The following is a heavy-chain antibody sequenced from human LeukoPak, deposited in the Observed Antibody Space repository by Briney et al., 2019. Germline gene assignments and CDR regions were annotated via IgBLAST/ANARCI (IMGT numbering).Heavy chain of an antibody. CDR1: GGTFSSYA. D-gene: IGHD3-9*01. Sequence: SVKVSCKASGGTFSSYAISWVRQAPGQGLEWMGGIILIFGTANYAQKFQGRVTITADESTSTAYMELSSLRSEDTAVYYCARSKALRLDDIYYWGQGTLVTVSS. J-gene: IGHJ4*02. V-gene: IGHV1-69*13. CDR2: IILIFGTA. CDR3: ARSKALRLDDIYY.